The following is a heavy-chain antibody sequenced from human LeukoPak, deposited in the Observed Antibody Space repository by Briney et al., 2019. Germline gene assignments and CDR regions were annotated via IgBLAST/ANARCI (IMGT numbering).Heavy chain of an antibody. V-gene: IGHV3-23*01. CDR3: AKDPYRASSGLVDY. CDR1: GFTFRKYA. J-gene: IGHJ4*02. CDR2: ISGSGGTT. D-gene: IGHD5-12*01. Sequence: GGSLRLSCAASGFTFRKYAVTWVRQAPGKGLEWVSSISGSGGTTYYADSVKGRFTISRDNSKNTLYLQMNSLRAEDTAVYYCAKDPYRASSGLVDYWGQGTLVTVSS.